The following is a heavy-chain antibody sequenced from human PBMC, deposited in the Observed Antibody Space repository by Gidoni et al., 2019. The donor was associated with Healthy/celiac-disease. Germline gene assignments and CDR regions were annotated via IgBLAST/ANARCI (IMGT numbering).Heavy chain of an antibody. D-gene: IGHD3-22*01. CDR3: ASALSSRYYDSSGYYLGWFDP. V-gene: IGHV1-69*01. J-gene: IGHJ5*02. CDR1: GGTVSSYA. Sequence: QVQLVQSGAEVKKPGSSVKVSCKASGGTVSSYAISWVRQAPGQGLEWMGGIIPIFGTVNYEQKFQGRVTITADESTSTAYMELSSLRSEDTAVYYCASALSSRYYDSSGYYLGWFDPWGQGTLVTVSS. CDR2: IIPIFGTV.